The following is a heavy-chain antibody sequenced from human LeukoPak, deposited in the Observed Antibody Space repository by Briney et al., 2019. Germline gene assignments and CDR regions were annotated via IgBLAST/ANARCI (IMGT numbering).Heavy chain of an antibody. D-gene: IGHD4-17*01. V-gene: IGHV3-53*01. Sequence: GGSLRLSCAASGFTVSSNFMGWVRQAQGKGLEWVSVIYSGGSTYYADSVKGRFTISRDNSKNTLYLQMKSLAAEDTAVYYCARLDGPTVTSFDYWGQGTLVTVSS. CDR3: ARLDGPTVTSFDY. J-gene: IGHJ4*02. CDR2: IYSGGST. CDR1: GFTVSSNF.